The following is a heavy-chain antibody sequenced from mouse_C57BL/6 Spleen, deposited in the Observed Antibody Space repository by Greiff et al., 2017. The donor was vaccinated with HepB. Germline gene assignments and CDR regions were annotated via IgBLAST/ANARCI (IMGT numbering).Heavy chain of an antibody. CDR3: ARITAVAYYFDY. CDR2: ISSGSSTI. D-gene: IGHD1-1*01. V-gene: IGHV5-17*01. J-gene: IGHJ2*01. CDR1: GFTFSDYG. Sequence: EVMLVESGGGLVKPGGSLKLSCAASGFTFSDYGMHWVRQAPEKGLEWVAYISSGSSTIYYADTVKGRFTISRDNAKNTLFLQMTSLRSADTAMYYCARITAVAYYFDYWGQGTTLTVSS.